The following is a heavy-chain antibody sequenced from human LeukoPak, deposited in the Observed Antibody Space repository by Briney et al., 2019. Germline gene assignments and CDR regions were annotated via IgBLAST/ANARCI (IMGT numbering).Heavy chain of an antibody. Sequence: SVKVSCKASGGTFSSYAISWVRQAPGQGLEWMGGIIPIFGTANYAQKFQGRVTITTDESTSTAYMELSSLRSEDTAVYYCASGYYDSSGYPCAFDIWGQGTMVTVSS. D-gene: IGHD3-22*01. CDR2: IIPIFGTA. V-gene: IGHV1-69*05. CDR1: GGTFSSYA. CDR3: ASGYYDSSGYPCAFDI. J-gene: IGHJ3*02.